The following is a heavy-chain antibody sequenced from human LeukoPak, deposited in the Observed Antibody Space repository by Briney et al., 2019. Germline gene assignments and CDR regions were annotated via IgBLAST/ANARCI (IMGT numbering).Heavy chain of an antibody. J-gene: IGHJ3*02. Sequence: PGGSLRLSCAASGFTFSSYSMNWVRQAPGKGLEWVSSISSSSSYMYYADSVKGRFTISRDNAKNSLYLQMNSLRAEDTAVYYCARDNLYDPDAFDIWGQGTMVTVSS. CDR2: ISSSSSYM. V-gene: IGHV3-21*01. CDR1: GFTFSSYS. CDR3: ARDNLYDPDAFDI. D-gene: IGHD3-22*01.